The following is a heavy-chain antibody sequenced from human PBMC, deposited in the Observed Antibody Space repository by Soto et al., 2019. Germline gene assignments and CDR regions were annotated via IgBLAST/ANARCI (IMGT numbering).Heavy chain of an antibody. CDR1: GFTFSSYA. CDR3: AKDRLAGNFDY. Sequence: GGSLRLSCAASGFTFSSYAMSWVRQAPGKGLEWVSAISGSGGSTYYADSVKGRFTISRDNSRNTLYLQMNGLRVEDTAVYYCAKDRLAGNFDYWGQGTQVTVSS. CDR2: ISGSGGST. V-gene: IGHV3-23*01. J-gene: IGHJ4*02.